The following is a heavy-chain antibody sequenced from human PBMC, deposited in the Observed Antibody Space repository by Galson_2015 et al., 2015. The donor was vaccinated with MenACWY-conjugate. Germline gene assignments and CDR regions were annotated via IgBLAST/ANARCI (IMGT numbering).Heavy chain of an antibody. CDR2: ISPAGGST. CDR3: AKRDGAFNI. CDR1: GFTFSTFA. V-gene: IGHV3-23*01. Sequence: SLRLSCAASGFTFSTFAMSWVRQAPGKGLEWVSAISPAGGSTYYAGSVEGRFTISRDNSKNTLYLQMSDLRAEGTALYYCAKRDGAFNIWGQGTMVSVSS. D-gene: IGHD5-24*01. J-gene: IGHJ3*02.